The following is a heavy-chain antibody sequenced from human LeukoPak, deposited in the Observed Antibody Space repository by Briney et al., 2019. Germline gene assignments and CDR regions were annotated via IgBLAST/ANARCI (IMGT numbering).Heavy chain of an antibody. D-gene: IGHD2-2*01. CDR3: AKDLRVVPAADDAFDI. Sequence: PGGSLRLSCAASGFTFSSYAMSWVRQAPGKGLEWVSAISGSGGSTYYADSVKGRFTISRDNSKNTLYLQMNSLRAEDTAVYYCAKDLRVVPAADDAFDIWGQGTMVTVSS. CDR1: GFTFSSYA. V-gene: IGHV3-23*01. J-gene: IGHJ3*02. CDR2: ISGSGGST.